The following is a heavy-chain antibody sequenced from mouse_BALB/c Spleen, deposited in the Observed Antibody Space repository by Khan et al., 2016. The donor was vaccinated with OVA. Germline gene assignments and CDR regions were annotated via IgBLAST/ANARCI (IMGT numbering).Heavy chain of an antibody. CDR3: SRAYYGNDYYAMDN. CDR2: ISLGASYT. Sequence: EVQLVESGGDLVKPGGSLKLSCAASGFNFSTYGMSWVRQTPDKRLEWVATISLGASYTYYADSVTGRFTISRDNAKNTLYLQMSSLRSEDTAMYYCSRAYYGNDYYAMDNWGQGTSVTVSS. D-gene: IGHD2-9*01. J-gene: IGHJ4*01. V-gene: IGHV5-6*01. CDR1: GFNFSTYG.